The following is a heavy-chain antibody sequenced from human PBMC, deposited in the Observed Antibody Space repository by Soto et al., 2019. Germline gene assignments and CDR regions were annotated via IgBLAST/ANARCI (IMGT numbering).Heavy chain of an antibody. CDR2: ISYDGSNK. V-gene: IGHV3-30*18. CDR3: AKVVTAWWGMAVWHYNLDYYFDY. CDR1: GFTFSSYG. Sequence: QVQLVESGGGVVQPGRSLRLSCAASGFTFSSYGMHWVRQAPGKGLEWVAVISYDGSNKYYADSVKGRFTISRDNSKNTXXLXMXXLRAEDTAVYYCAKVVTAWWGMAVWHYNLDYYFDYWGQGTLVTVSS. D-gene: IGHD2-21*02. J-gene: IGHJ4*02.